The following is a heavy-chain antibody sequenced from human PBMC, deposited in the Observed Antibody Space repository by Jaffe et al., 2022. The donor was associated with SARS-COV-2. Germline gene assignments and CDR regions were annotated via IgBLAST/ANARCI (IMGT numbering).Heavy chain of an antibody. D-gene: IGHD6-19*01. J-gene: IGHJ4*02. V-gene: IGHV3-30*04. CDR2: ISYDGSNR. Sequence: QVQLVESGGGVVQPGRSLRLSCAASGFTFSDYAMHWVRQAPGKGLEWVAVISYDGSNRYYADSVKGRFTISRDNSKNTLFLQMNSLRDEDTAVYYCATDAYSSGPYFFDYWGQGTLVTVSS. CDR3: ATDAYSSGPYFFDY. CDR1: GFTFSDYA.